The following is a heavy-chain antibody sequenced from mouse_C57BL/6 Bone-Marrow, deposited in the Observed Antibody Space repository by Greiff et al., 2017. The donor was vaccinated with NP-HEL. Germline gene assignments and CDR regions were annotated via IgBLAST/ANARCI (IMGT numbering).Heavy chain of an antibody. V-gene: IGHV5-15*01. Sequence: EVHLVESGGGLVQPGGSLKLSCAASGFTFSDYGMAWVRQAPRKGPEWVAFISNLAYSIYYADTVTGRFTISRENAKNTLYLEMSSLRSEDTAMYYCARSPFDGYYAMDYWGQGTSVTVSS. CDR1: GFTFSDYG. CDR3: ARSPFDGYYAMDY. D-gene: IGHD2-3*01. CDR2: ISNLAYSI. J-gene: IGHJ4*01.